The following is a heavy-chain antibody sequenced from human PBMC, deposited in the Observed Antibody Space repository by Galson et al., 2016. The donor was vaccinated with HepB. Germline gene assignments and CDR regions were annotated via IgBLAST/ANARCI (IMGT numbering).Heavy chain of an antibody. D-gene: IGHD3-22*01. Sequence: SLRLSCAASGFAFDIHALIWVRQAPGKGLDWVSGISDSGRDTYYAHSVKGRFTISRDNSKNTPYLQMSSLTADDTAVYYCAREKKSRSSGYLNWFDPWGQGTLVTVSS. CDR1: GFAFDIHA. CDR2: ISDSGRDT. J-gene: IGHJ5*02. V-gene: IGHV3-23*01. CDR3: AREKKSRSSGYLNWFDP.